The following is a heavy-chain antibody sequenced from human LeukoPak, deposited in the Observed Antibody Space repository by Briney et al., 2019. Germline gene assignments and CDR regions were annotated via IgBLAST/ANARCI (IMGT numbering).Heavy chain of an antibody. D-gene: IGHD1-1*01. CDR2: IYYSGST. CDR1: SGSISSSSYY. V-gene: IGHV4-39*01. J-gene: IGHJ4*02. Sequence: SETLSLTCTVSSGSISSSSYYWGWIRQPPGKGLEWIASIYYSGSTYYNPSLKSRVTISVDTSKNQFSLKLSSVTAADTAVYYCARLHRHNAYYFDYWGQGTLVTVSS. CDR3: ARLHRHNAYYFDY.